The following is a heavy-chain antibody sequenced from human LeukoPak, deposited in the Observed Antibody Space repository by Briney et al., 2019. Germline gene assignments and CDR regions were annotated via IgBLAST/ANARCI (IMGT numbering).Heavy chain of an antibody. CDR1: GGSISSYY. Sequence: PSQTLSLTCTVSGGSISSYYWSWIRQPAGKGLEWIGRIYTSGSTNYNPSLKSRVTMSVDTSKNQFSLKLSSVAAADTAVYYCARGSGPGYYDFWSGYYKPDYYYYYMDVWGKGTTVTVSS. CDR3: ARGSGPGYYDFWSGYYKPDYYYYYMDV. CDR2: IYTSGST. V-gene: IGHV4-4*07. J-gene: IGHJ6*03. D-gene: IGHD3-3*01.